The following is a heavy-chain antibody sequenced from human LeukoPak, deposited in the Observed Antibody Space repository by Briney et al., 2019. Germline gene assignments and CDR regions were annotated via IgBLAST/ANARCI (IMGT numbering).Heavy chain of an antibody. J-gene: IGHJ4*02. D-gene: IGHD3-22*01. V-gene: IGHV3-66*01. CDR3: AKSWGDRSGYRFFDY. CDR2: IYSGGSA. Sequence: GGSLRLSCAASGFTVSTNYMSWVRQAPGKGLEWVSVIYSGGSAFYADSVKGRFTISRDNSKNTLYLQMNSLEVEDTALYYCAKSWGDRSGYRFFDYWGQGTLVTVSS. CDR1: GFTVSTNY.